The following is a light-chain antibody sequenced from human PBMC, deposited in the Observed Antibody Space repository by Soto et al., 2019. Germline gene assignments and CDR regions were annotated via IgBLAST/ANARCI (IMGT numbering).Light chain of an antibody. Sequence: DIQMTQSPSSLSASVGDRVTITCRASQNVRNYLNWYQKKSGEAPNLLIFAASTLQSGVPSRFSGSGAETEFTLTISSLQPVDFATYYCQESYTRAFGQGTVVEI. V-gene: IGKV1-39*01. CDR1: QNVRNY. CDR2: AAS. J-gene: IGKJ1*01. CDR3: QESYTRA.